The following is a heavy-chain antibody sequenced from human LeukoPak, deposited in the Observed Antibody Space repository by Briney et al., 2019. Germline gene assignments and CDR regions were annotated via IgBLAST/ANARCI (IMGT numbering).Heavy chain of an antibody. D-gene: IGHD2-15*01. CDR1: GFTLSSYA. J-gene: IGHJ4*02. CDR2: SSGSGGST. CDR3: AKDGWLDIVVVVAATYFDY. Sequence: GGSLRLSCAASGFTLSSYAMSWVRQAPGKGLGWVSASSGSGGSTYYADSVKGRFTISRDNSKNTLYLQRSSLRAEDTAVYYCAKDGWLDIVVVVAATYFDYWGQGTLVTVSS. V-gene: IGHV3-23*01.